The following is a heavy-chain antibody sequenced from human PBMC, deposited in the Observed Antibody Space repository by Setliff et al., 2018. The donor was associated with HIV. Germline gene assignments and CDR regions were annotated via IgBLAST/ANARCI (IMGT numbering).Heavy chain of an antibody. Sequence: VASVKVSCKASGGTSSTHAMNWVRQAPGQGLEWMGQIISILDITNYAQKFQGRVTFTADESTSTMYMELSSLTSDDTAVYYCAGPRGDEAFDIWGQGTMVTVSS. CDR2: IISILDIT. J-gene: IGHJ3*02. CDR1: GGTSSTHA. CDR3: AGPRGDEAFDI. V-gene: IGHV1-69*10.